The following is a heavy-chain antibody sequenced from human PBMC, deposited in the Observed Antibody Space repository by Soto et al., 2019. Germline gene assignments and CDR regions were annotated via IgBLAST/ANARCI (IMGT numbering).Heavy chain of an antibody. CDR1: GGTFSSYT. Sequence: SVKVSCKASGGTFSSYTISWVRQAPGQGLEWMGRIIPILGIANYAQKFQGRVTITADKSTSTAYMELSSLRSEDTAVYYCASGPAYYYGSGSHRYYYYGMDVWGQGTTVTVSS. J-gene: IGHJ6*02. CDR2: IIPILGIA. D-gene: IGHD3-10*01. V-gene: IGHV1-69*02. CDR3: ASGPAYYYGSGSHRYYYYGMDV.